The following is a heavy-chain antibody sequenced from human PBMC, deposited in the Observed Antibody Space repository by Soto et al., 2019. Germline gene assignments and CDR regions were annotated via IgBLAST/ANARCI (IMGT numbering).Heavy chain of an antibody. V-gene: IGHV3-30*18. CDR3: AKDLRYCSSTSCYYYYYGMDV. Sequence: GGSLRLSCAASGFTVSDNYMHWVRQAPGKGLEWVAVISYDGSNKYYADSVKGRFTISRDNSKNTLYLQMNSLRAEDTAVYYCAKDLRYCSSTSCYYYYYGMDVWGQGTTVTVSS. CDR1: GFTVSDNY. J-gene: IGHJ6*02. CDR2: ISYDGSNK. D-gene: IGHD2-2*01.